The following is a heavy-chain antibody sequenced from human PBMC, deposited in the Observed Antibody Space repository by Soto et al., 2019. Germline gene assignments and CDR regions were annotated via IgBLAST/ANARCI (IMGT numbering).Heavy chain of an antibody. V-gene: IGHV4-34*01. CDR3: ARGRKAYSSSWYVD. CDR1: GGSFSGYC. J-gene: IGHJ4*02. Sequence: QVQLQQWGAGLLKPSETLSLNCAVYGGSFSGYCWSWIRQPPGKGLEWIGEINDSGGTNYNPSLKSRVSISVDPSKNQFSLNLSSVTAADTAVYHCARGRKAYSSSWYVDWGQGTLVTVSS. CDR2: INDSGGT. D-gene: IGHD6-13*01.